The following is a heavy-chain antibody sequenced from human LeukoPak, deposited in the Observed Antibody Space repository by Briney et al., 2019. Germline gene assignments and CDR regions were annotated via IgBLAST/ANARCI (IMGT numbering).Heavy chain of an antibody. J-gene: IGHJ5*02. CDR1: GYTFTSYY. CDR3: ARDRVEGDIVVVVAAKNWFDP. CDR2: INPSGGGT. Sequence: ASVKVSCKASGYTFTSYYIHWVRRAPGQGLEWMGVINPSGGGTSYAQKFQGRVTMTRDTSTSTVYMDLRSLRSDDTAVYYCARDRVEGDIVVVVAAKNWFDPWGQGTLVTVSS. D-gene: IGHD2-15*01. V-gene: IGHV1-46*01.